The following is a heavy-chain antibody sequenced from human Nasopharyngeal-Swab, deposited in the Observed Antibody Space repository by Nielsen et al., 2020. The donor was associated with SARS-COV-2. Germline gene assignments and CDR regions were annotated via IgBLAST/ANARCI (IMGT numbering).Heavy chain of an antibody. CDR3: ARSGTTKYGLDV. D-gene: IGHD1-1*01. CDR2: VYTSGST. J-gene: IGHJ6*01. CDR1: GGSISGYF. V-gene: IGHV4-4*07. Sequence: SETLSLTCSVSGGSISGYFLSWIRQPAGEGLEWIGLVYTSGSTNYNPSLKSRVTISIDMSKNQFSLELRSVTAADTALYYCARSGTTKYGLDVWGQGTTVIVSS.